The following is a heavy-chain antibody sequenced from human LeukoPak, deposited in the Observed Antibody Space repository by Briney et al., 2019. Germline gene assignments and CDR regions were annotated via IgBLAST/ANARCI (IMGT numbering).Heavy chain of an antibody. D-gene: IGHD3-22*01. Sequence: SGPTLVNPTQTLTLTCTFSGFSLSTRGVGVGWIRQPPGKALEWVAVIYWDDDRRYSPSLKSRVTITRDTSKNQVVLTMTNMDPGDTAIYYCAHSPDSSGYYYFDHWGQGTLVTVSS. CDR1: GFSLSTRGVG. J-gene: IGHJ4*02. CDR3: AHSPDSSGYYYFDH. V-gene: IGHV2-5*02. CDR2: IYWDDDR.